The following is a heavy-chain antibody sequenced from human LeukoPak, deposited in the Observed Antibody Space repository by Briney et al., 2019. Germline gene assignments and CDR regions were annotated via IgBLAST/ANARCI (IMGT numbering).Heavy chain of an antibody. V-gene: IGHV4-4*07. D-gene: IGHD3-22*01. Sequence: PSETLSLTCTVSGGSISSYYWSWIRQPAGKGLEWIGRIYTSGSTNYNPSLKSRVTMSVDTSKNQFSLKLSSVTAADTAVYYCARDRRAGQSGYWFDPWGQGTLVTVSS. J-gene: IGHJ5*02. CDR1: GGSISSYY. CDR3: ARDRRAGQSGYWFDP. CDR2: IYTSGST.